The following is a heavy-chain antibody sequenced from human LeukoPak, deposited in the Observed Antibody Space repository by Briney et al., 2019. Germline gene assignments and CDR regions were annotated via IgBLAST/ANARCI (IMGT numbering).Heavy chain of an antibody. D-gene: IGHD3-10*01. V-gene: IGHV1-24*01. CDR1: GYTLTELP. CDR3: GRGFSIDY. CDR2: FDPEDGKT. Sequence: ASVKVSCKVFGYTLTELPIHWVRQAPGKGLEWMGGFDPEDGKTVFAQKFQGRATMTDDTSTDTAYMELSSLRSDDTAIYYCGRGFSIDYWGQGSLVTVSS. J-gene: IGHJ4*02.